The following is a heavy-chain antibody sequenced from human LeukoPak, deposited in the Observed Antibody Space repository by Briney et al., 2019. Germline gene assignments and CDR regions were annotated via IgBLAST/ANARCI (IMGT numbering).Heavy chain of an antibody. CDR2: ISGSGGST. CDR1: GFTFSNAW. Sequence: GGSLRLSCAASGFTFSNAWMSWVRQAPGKGLEWVSAISGSGGSTYYADSVKGRFTISRDNSKNTLYLQMNSLRAEDTAVYYCAKDATSGLFDYWGQGTLVTVSS. J-gene: IGHJ4*02. D-gene: IGHD3-10*01. CDR3: AKDATSGLFDY. V-gene: IGHV3-23*01.